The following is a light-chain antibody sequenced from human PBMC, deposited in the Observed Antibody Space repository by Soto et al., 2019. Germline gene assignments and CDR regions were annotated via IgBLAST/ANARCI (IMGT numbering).Light chain of an antibody. CDR1: QSISIN. V-gene: IGKV3-20*01. J-gene: IGKJ5*01. CDR2: AAS. CDR3: QQYGSSPTT. Sequence: EIVMTQSPATLSVSPGASALLSGRASQSISINLAWYQQKPGQAPRLLIYAASNRATGVPARFSGSWSGTDFTLTISRLEPEDFAVYYCQQYGSSPTTVGQGTRLEIK.